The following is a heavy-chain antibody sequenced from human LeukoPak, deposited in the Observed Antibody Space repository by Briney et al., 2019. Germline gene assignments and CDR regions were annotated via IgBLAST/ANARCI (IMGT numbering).Heavy chain of an antibody. CDR3: ARLKAFVWQLVQDYYYYMDV. V-gene: IGHV1-18*01. CDR2: ISAYNGNT. J-gene: IGHJ6*03. Sequence: ASVKVSCKASGYTFTSYGISWVRQAPGQGLEWMGWISAYNGNTNYAQKLQGRVTMTTDTSTSTAYMELRSLRSDDTAVYYCARLKAFVWQLVQDYYYYMDVWGKGTTVTVSS. CDR1: GYTFTSYG. D-gene: IGHD6-6*01.